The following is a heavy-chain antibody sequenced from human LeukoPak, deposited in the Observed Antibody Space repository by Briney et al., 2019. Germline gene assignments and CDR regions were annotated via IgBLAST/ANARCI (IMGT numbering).Heavy chain of an antibody. V-gene: IGHV1-69*05. Sequence: SVRVSCKASGGTFSSYAISWVRQAPGQGLEWMGGIIPIFGTANYAQKFQGRVTITTDESTSTAYMELSSLRSEDTAVYYCASAITGTPGAFDIWGQGTMVTVSS. CDR3: ASAITGTPGAFDI. D-gene: IGHD1-20*01. CDR1: GGTFSSYA. CDR2: IIPIFGTA. J-gene: IGHJ3*02.